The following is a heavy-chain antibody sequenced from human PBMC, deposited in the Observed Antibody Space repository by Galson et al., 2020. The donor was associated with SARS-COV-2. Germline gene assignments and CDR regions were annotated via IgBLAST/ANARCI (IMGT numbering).Heavy chain of an antibody. V-gene: IGHV3-9*01. Sequence: GGSLRLSCAASGFTFDDYAMHWVRQAPGKGLEWVSGISWNSGSIGYADSVKGRFTISRDNAKNSLYLQMNSLRAEDTALYYCAKIPSYYDKADDAFDIWGQGTMVTVSS. CDR2: ISWNSGSI. J-gene: IGHJ3*02. CDR3: AKIPSYYDKADDAFDI. CDR1: GFTFDDYA. D-gene: IGHD3-22*01.